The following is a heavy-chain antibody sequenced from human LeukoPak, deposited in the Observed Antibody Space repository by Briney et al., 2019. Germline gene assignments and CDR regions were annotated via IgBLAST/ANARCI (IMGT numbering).Heavy chain of an antibody. V-gene: IGHV3-7*01. Sequence: GGSLRLSCAGSGFIFDIYWMGWVRQAPGKGLEWVANIKQDGSEIHYVDSVKGRFTISRDNAKNSLYLQMNSLRAEDTAVYYCARASGYSYGSHDYWGQGTLVAVSS. CDR1: GFIFDIYW. CDR3: ARASGYSYGSHDY. D-gene: IGHD5-18*01. CDR2: IKQDGSEI. J-gene: IGHJ4*02.